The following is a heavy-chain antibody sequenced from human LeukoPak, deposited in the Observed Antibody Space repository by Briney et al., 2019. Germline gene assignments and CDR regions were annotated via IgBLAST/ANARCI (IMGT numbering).Heavy chain of an antibody. CDR2: INQDGTEK. Sequence: GESLRLSCAASGFTFTTYCMSWVRQLPGKGLEWVANINQDGTEKYYVDSVKGRFTISRDNSKNTLYLQMNSLRAEDTAVYYCARGGSYLSAFDIWGQGTMVTVSS. CDR1: GFTFTTYC. D-gene: IGHD1-26*01. J-gene: IGHJ3*02. CDR3: ARGGSYLSAFDI. V-gene: IGHV3-7*03.